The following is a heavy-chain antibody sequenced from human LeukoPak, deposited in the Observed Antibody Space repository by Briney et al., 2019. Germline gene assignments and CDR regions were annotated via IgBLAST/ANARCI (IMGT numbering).Heavy chain of an antibody. Sequence: KPSETLSLTCAVYGGSFSGYYWSWIRQPPGKGLEWIGEINHSGSTNYNPSLKSRVTISVDTSKNQFSLKLSSVTAADTAVYYCATRMVRGVIRYWGQGTLVTVSS. J-gene: IGHJ4*02. CDR3: ATRMVRGVIRY. D-gene: IGHD3-10*01. CDR1: GGSFSGYY. V-gene: IGHV4-34*01. CDR2: INHSGST.